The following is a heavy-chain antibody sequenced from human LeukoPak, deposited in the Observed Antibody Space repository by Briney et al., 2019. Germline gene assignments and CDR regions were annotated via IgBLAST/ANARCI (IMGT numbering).Heavy chain of an antibody. D-gene: IGHD3-9*01. CDR1: GYTFTSYD. Sequence: ASVKVSCKASGYTFTSYDINWVRQATGQGLEWMGWMNPNSGNAGYAQKFQGRVTMTRNTSISTAYMELSRLRSEATAVYYCARARDGDILTGYLYYYYYGMDVWGQGTTVTVSS. CDR3: ARARDGDILTGYLYYYYYGMDV. CDR2: MNPNSGNA. J-gene: IGHJ6*02. V-gene: IGHV1-8*01.